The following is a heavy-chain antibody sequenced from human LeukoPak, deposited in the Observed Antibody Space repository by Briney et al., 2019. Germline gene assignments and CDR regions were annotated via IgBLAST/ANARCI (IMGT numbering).Heavy chain of an antibody. CDR1: GFTFSSYA. Sequence: PGGSLRLFCAASGFTFSSYAMSWVRQAPGKGLECVSTISGTAGNTYYADSVKGRLTISRDNSKNTLYLQMNSLRAEDTAVYYCAKDRSSGWNSFFDYWGQGTLVTVSS. CDR2: ISGTAGNT. D-gene: IGHD6-19*01. J-gene: IGHJ4*02. V-gene: IGHV3-23*01. CDR3: AKDRSSGWNSFFDY.